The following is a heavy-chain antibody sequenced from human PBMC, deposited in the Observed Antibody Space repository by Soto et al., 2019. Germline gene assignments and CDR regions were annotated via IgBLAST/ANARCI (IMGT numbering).Heavy chain of an antibody. V-gene: IGHV1-69*14. CDR2: IIPIIGTA. D-gene: IGHD1-1*01. CDR3: AWGPVQLERWRLDP. J-gene: IGHJ5*02. CDR1: GGTFSSYA. Sequence: QVQLVQSGAEVKKPGSSVKVSCKASGGTFSSYAISWVRQAPGQGLEWMGGIIPIIGTANYAQKVQGRVTITADKATSTAYMELSSLRSEDTAVYYCAWGPVQLERWRLDPWGQGTLVTVSS.